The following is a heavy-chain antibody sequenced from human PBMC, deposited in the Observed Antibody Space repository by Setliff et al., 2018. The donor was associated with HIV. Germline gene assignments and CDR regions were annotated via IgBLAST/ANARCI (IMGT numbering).Heavy chain of an antibody. CDR3: ARDQPTVYYTSWYDSGEYNWFDP. D-gene: IGHD6-13*01. V-gene: IGHV1-69*13. Sequence: SVKVACKAYGGTFSNYGISWVRQAPGQGLAWMGGIIPIFGTANYAQKFQGRVTITSDASTSTAYMELSSLSSEDTAVYYCARDQPTVYYTSWYDSGEYNWFDPWGQGILVTVSS. CDR1: GGTFSNYG. CDR2: IIPIFGTA. J-gene: IGHJ5*02.